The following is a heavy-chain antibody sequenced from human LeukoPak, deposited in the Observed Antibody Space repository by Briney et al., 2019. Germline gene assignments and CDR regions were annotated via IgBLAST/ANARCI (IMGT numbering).Heavy chain of an antibody. Sequence: SETLSLTCTVSGGSISSYYWSWIRQPPGKGLEWIGYIYYSGSTNYNPSLKSRVTISVDTSKNQFSLKLSSVTAADTAVYYCARGPLGDEFADAFDIWGQGTMVTVSS. CDR2: IYYSGST. J-gene: IGHJ3*02. CDR1: GGSISSYY. CDR3: ARGPLGDEFADAFDI. D-gene: IGHD4-17*01. V-gene: IGHV4-59*01.